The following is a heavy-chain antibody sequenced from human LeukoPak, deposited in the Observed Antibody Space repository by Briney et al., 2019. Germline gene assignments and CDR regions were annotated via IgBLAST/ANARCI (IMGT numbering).Heavy chain of an antibody. CDR2: IDIPGNT. D-gene: IGHD6-19*01. J-gene: IGHJ5*02. V-gene: IGHV3-13*01. CDR1: GFTLSYYD. Sequence: GGSLRLSCAASGFTLSYYDMHWVRQSTGKGLEWVSGIDIPGNTYYPDSVKGRFTMSRESAKNSLYLQMNSLRAGDTAVYYCARAVAGTHWFDPWGQGTLVIVSS. CDR3: ARAVAGTHWFDP.